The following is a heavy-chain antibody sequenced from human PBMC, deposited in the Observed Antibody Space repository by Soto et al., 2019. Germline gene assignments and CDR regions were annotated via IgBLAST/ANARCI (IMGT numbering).Heavy chain of an antibody. CDR1: GFTFSSYG. CDR3: AKLSLIAVAGPDAFDI. Sequence: QVQLVESGGGVVQPGRSLRLSCAASGFTFSSYGMHWVRQAPGKGLEWVAVISYDGSNKYYADSVKGRFTISRDNSKNTLYLHMNSLRAEDTAVYYCAKLSLIAVAGPDAFDIWGQGTMVTVSS. V-gene: IGHV3-30*18. J-gene: IGHJ3*02. D-gene: IGHD6-19*01. CDR2: ISYDGSNK.